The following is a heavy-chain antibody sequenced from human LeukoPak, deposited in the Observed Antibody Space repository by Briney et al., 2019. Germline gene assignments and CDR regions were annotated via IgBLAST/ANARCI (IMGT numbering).Heavy chain of an antibody. D-gene: IGHD4-17*01. CDR3: ARTTVTTGPYWYFDL. J-gene: IGHJ2*01. V-gene: IGHV3-23*01. Sequence: PGGSLRLSCAASGFTFSSYAMSWVRQAPGKGLEWVSAISGSGGSTYYADSVKGRFTISRENAKNSLYLQMNSLRAGDTAVYYCARTTVTTGPYWYFDLWGRGTLVTVSS. CDR2: ISGSGGST. CDR1: GFTFSSYA.